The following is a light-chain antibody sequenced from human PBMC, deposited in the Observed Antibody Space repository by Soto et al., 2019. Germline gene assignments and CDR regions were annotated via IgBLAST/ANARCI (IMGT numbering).Light chain of an antibody. CDR1: QSVGSY. J-gene: IGKJ4*01. V-gene: IGKV3-11*01. Sequence: EIVLTQSPVTLSLSPGERATLSCRASQSVGSYFAWYQQKPGQAPRLLIYDASSRATGIPAMFSGSGSGTDFTLTISSLEPEDFAVYYCQQRSDWPSTFGGGTRVEIK. CDR3: QQRSDWPST. CDR2: DAS.